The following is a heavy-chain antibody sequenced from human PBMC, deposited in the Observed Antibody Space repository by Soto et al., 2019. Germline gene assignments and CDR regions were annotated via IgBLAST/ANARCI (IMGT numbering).Heavy chain of an antibody. D-gene: IGHD5-12*01. V-gene: IGHV1-3*01. CDR2: INAGNGNT. CDR3: ARDGPRGYSGYDHNYYGMDV. CDR1: GYTFTSYA. Sequence: ASVKVSCKASGYTFTSYAMHWVRQAHGQRLEWMGWINAGNGNTKYSQKFQGRVTITRDTSASTAYMELSSLRSEDTAVYYCARDGPRGYSGYDHNYYGMDVWGQGTTVTVSS. J-gene: IGHJ6*02.